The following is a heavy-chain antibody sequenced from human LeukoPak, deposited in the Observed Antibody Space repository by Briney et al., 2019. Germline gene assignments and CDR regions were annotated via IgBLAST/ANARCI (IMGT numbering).Heavy chain of an antibody. CDR3: ARGADYGGNSGPFDY. J-gene: IGHJ4*02. CDR1: GFTFSNYR. Sequence: GGSLRLSCAASGFTFSNYRMHWVRQAPGKGLVWVSRINSDGSSTSYADSVKGRFTISRDNAKNTLYLQMNSLRAEDTAVYYCARGADYGGNSGPFDYWGQGTLVTVSS. D-gene: IGHD4-23*01. V-gene: IGHV3-74*01. CDR2: INSDGSST.